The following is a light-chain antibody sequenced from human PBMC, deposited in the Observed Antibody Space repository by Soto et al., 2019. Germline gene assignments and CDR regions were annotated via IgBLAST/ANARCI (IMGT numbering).Light chain of an antibody. J-gene: IGLJ1*01. CDR2: DVS. CDR3: SSFTSSITLV. Sequence: QSVLTQPASVSGSPGQSITISCTGTSSDVGGEDFVSWYQRHPGKAPQLIIYDVSHRPPGVSNRFSGSKSGNTASLTISGLQAEDEADYYCSSFTSSITLVFGTGTKVTVL. V-gene: IGLV2-14*03. CDR1: SSDVGGEDF.